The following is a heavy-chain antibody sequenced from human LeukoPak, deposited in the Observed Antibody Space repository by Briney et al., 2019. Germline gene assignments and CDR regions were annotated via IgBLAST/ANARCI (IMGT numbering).Heavy chain of an antibody. CDR1: GYIFRRYW. CDR2: INEDGSQK. CDR3: ARGAASGSYYPYFDY. Sequence: GGSLRLSCAASGYIFRRYWVSWVRQAPGKGLEWVANINEDGSQKNYADSVKGRFTISRDNAKNSLYLQMNSLRAEDTAVYYCARGAASGSYYPYFDYWGQGTLVTVSS. V-gene: IGHV3-7*02. J-gene: IGHJ4*02. D-gene: IGHD1-26*01.